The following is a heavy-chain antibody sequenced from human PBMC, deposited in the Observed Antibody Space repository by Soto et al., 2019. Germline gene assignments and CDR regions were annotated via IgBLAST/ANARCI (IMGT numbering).Heavy chain of an antibody. J-gene: IGHJ5*02. D-gene: IGHD4-17*01. Sequence: QITLKESGPTLVKPTQTLTLTCTFSGFSLTTAGAGVGWIRQPPGKAMEWLALIYWNDDTRYSPSLKSRLTITKDTSKNQVVLTMTNMDPVDTATYYWAHRGYGNYQRDNWFDPWGQGIVVIVSS. CDR2: IYWNDDT. V-gene: IGHV2-5*01. CDR1: GFSLTTAGAG. CDR3: AHRGYGNYQRDNWFDP.